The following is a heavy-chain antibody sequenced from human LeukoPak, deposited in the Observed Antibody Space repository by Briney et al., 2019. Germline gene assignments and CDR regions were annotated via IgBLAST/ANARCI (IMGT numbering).Heavy chain of an antibody. CDR2: VYFTGNT. CDR3: ARHPFSSPFDF. J-gene: IGHJ4*02. Sequence: SETLSLTCTVSGTSISGDYWSWIRQPPGKGLEWIGYVYFTGNTNYNPSLKSRVTISMDTFKNQISLTVTSVTAADTAVYYCARHPFSSPFDFWGQGTLVAVSS. V-gene: IGHV4-59*08. CDR1: GTSISGDY.